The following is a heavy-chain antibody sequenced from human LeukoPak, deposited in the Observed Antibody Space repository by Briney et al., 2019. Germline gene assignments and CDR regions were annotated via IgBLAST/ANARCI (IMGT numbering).Heavy chain of an antibody. V-gene: IGHV4-39*01. Sequence: AGGSLRLSCAASGFTFSSYSMNWVRQPPGKGLEWIGSTYYSGSTYYNPSLKSRVTISVDTSKNKFSLKLSSVTAADTAVYYCARRLSGYGDYAWFDPWGQGTLVTVSS. J-gene: IGHJ5*02. CDR2: TYYSGST. CDR1: GFTFSSYSMN. D-gene: IGHD4-17*01. CDR3: ARRLSGYGDYAWFDP.